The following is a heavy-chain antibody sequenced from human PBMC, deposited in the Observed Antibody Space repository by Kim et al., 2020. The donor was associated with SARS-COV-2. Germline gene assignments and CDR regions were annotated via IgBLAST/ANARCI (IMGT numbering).Heavy chain of an antibody. Sequence: YADSVKGRFTISRDNAKNALYLQMNSLRDEDTAVYYCARGFSSVSLFVFWGQGTLVTVSS. CDR3: ARGFSSVSLFVF. J-gene: IGHJ4*02. D-gene: IGHD2-2*01. V-gene: IGHV3-48*02.